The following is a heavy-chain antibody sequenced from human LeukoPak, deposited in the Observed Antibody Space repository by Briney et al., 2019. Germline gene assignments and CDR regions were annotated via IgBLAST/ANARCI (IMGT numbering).Heavy chain of an antibody. J-gene: IGHJ4*02. CDR2: INPNSGGT. V-gene: IGHV1-2*02. D-gene: IGHD6-13*01. CDR3: ARDRGYSSSWYNGGYDY. CDR1: GYTFTVYY. Sequence: GASVKVSFTASGYTFTVYYMHWVRQAPGQGLEWMGWINPNSGGTNYAQKFQGRVTMTRDTSISTAYMELSRLRSDDTAVYYCARDRGYSSSWYNGGYDYWGQGTLVTVSS.